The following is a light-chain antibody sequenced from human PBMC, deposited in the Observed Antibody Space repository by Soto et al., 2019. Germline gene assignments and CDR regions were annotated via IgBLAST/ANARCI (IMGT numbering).Light chain of an antibody. J-gene: IGKJ5*01. V-gene: IGKV1-6*02. Sequence: IQMTQSPSSLSASVRDRVTITCRASQDIGNDLGWYQQKPGKAPKLLIYAASSLQSGVPSRFSGSGSGTDFTLTISSLQSEDFAVYYCQQYNNWPITFGQGTRLEIK. CDR3: QQYNNWPIT. CDR2: AAS. CDR1: QDIGND.